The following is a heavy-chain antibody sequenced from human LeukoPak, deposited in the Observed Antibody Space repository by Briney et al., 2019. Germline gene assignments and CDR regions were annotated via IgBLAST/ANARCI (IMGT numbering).Heavy chain of an antibody. J-gene: IGHJ6*03. V-gene: IGHV1-46*01. CDR1: GYTFTSNY. CDR3: ARGKTGSYYSRSYYMDV. D-gene: IGHD3-10*01. CDR2: ISPSGGST. Sequence: ASVKVSCKAFGYTFTSNYMHWVRQAPGQGPEWMGVISPSGGSTAYAQKFQGRVTLTRDMSTSTDYLELSSLRSEDTAVYYCARGKTGSYYSRSYYMDVWGKGTTVTISS.